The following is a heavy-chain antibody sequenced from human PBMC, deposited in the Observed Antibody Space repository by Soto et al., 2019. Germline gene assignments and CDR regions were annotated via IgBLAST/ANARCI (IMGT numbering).Heavy chain of an antibody. CDR3: ARDGSKIDGYGVQLGY. Sequence: QVQLVQSGAEVKKPGASVKVSCKASGYTFTSYDINWVRQATGQGLEWMGRMNPNSGDAGLAQKFQGRITMTRNTSITTSYMELGSLRSEDTAVYYCARDGSKIDGYGVQLGYWGQGTVVTVSS. D-gene: IGHD4-17*01. CDR2: MNPNSGDA. V-gene: IGHV1-8*01. CDR1: GYTFTSYD. J-gene: IGHJ4*02.